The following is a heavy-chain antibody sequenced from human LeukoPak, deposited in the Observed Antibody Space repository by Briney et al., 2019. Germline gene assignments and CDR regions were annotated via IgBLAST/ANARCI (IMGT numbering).Heavy chain of an antibody. V-gene: IGHV4-59*01. CDR1: GGSISSYY. D-gene: IGHD6-6*01. J-gene: IGHJ4*02. Sequence: SETLSRTCTVPGGSISSYYWSWIRQPPGKGLEWIGYIYYSGSTNYNPSLKSRVTISLDTSKNQFSLKLSSVTAADTAVYYCARDLSTSSLDWGQGTLVTVSS. CDR3: ARDLSTSSLD. CDR2: IYYSGST.